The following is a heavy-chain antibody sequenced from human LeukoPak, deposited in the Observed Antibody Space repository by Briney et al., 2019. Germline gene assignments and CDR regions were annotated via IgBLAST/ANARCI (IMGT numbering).Heavy chain of an antibody. CDR2: IYWDDDK. CDR1: GFSLSTSGVG. CDR3: AHSLQWLRQYYFDY. D-gene: IGHD5-12*01. J-gene: IGHJ4*02. V-gene: IGHV2-5*02. Sequence: KESGPTLVKPTQTLTLTCTFSGFSLSTSGVGVGWIRQPPGKALEWLALIYWDDDKRYIPPLKSRLTITKDTSKNQVILTMTNMDPVDTATYYCAHSLQWLRQYYFDYSGQGTLVTVSS.